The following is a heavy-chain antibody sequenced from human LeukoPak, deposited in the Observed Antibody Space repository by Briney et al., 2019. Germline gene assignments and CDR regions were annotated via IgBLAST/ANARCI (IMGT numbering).Heavy chain of an antibody. J-gene: IGHJ4*02. D-gene: IGHD3-10*01. Sequence: GGSLRLSCAASGFTFSSYWMSWVRQTPGKGLEWVANIKQNGSETNYVDSVKGRFTISRDNAKNSLYLQMNTLRVDDTAVYYCATSYYGSGIWGRGTLVAVSS. CDR2: IKQNGSET. CDR3: ATSYYGSGI. CDR1: GFTFSSYW. V-gene: IGHV3-7*01.